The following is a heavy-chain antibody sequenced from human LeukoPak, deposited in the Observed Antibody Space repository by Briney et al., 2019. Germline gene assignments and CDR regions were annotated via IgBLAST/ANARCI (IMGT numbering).Heavy chain of an antibody. V-gene: IGHV1-2*02. CDR2: INPNSGGT. D-gene: IGHD6-13*01. Sequence: EASVKVSCKASGYTFTGYYMHWGRQAPGQGLGWMGWINPNSGGTNYAQKFQGRVTMTRDTSISTAYMELSRLRSDDTAVYYCARVTGYSSSWYVVDYWGQGTLVTVSS. CDR1: GYTFTGYY. J-gene: IGHJ4*02. CDR3: ARVTGYSSSWYVVDY.